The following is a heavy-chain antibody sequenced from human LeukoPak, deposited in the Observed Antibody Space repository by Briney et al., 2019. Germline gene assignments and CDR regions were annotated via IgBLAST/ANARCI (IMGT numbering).Heavy chain of an antibody. CDR3: VKDQGQVYGYFDS. CDR2: VYYDGRNK. Sequence: GGSLRLSCAASGFTFSSYWMSWVRQAPGKGLEWVAFVYYDGRNKFYAAPVKGRFTISRDNSRNSLYIQMNSLRTEDSAVYYCVKDQGQVYGYFDSWGQGTLVTVSS. CDR1: GFTFSSYW. D-gene: IGHD6-6*01. V-gene: IGHV3-30*02. J-gene: IGHJ4*02.